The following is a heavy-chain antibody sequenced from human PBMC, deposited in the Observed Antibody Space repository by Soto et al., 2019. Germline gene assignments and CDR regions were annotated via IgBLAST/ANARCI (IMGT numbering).Heavy chain of an antibody. CDR3: ARGNDWKSSTFDI. D-gene: IGHD2-21*01. CDR2: VYYSGGT. Sequence: QVQLQESGPGLVKPSETLSLTCTVAGGSLTDHYWNWFRQSPGKGLHWIGYVYYSGGTNYNPSIKSRVTMSVDTSKNQFSLNLRSVTAAATAVYYCARGNDWKSSTFDIWGQGTMVSVSS. CDR1: GGSLTDHY. V-gene: IGHV4-59*11. J-gene: IGHJ3*02.